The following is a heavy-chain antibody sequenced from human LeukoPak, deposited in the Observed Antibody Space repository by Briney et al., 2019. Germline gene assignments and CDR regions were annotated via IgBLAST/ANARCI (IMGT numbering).Heavy chain of an antibody. CDR2: IFPDDSDT. CDR1: GYRFLNYW. D-gene: IGHD2-2*01. Sequence: GESLKISCKGSGYRFLNYWIGWVRQMPGKGLEWMGIIFPDDSDTRYSPSFQGQVTISADKSISTAYLQWSSLKASDTAMYYCAIGGDSTTSCYRFFNYWGQGTLVTVSS. CDR3: AIGGDSTTSCYRFFNY. V-gene: IGHV5-51*01. J-gene: IGHJ4*02.